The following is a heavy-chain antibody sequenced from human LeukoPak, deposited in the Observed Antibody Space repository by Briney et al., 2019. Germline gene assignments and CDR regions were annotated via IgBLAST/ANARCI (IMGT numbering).Heavy chain of an antibody. Sequence: GESLRLSCAASGFTVSSNYMSWVRQAPGKGLEWVSVIYSGGSTYYADSVKGRFTISRDNSKNTLYLQMNSLRAEDTAVYYCAKEGPRYGGYIDYWGQGTLVTVSS. CDR1: GFTVSSNY. D-gene: IGHD1-26*01. CDR3: AKEGPRYGGYIDY. CDR2: IYSGGST. V-gene: IGHV3-53*01. J-gene: IGHJ4*02.